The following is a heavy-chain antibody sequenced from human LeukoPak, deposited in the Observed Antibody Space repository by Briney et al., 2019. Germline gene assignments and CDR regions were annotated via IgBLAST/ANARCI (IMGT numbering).Heavy chain of an antibody. CDR2: IFGSGGSA. J-gene: IGHJ4*02. D-gene: IGHD6-19*01. Sequence: GGYLRLSCTASGFTFSSYAMYWVRQAPGKGLEWVSGIFGSGGSAHYADSVKGRFTISRDNSQNTVYLQMNSLRAEDTAVYYCGKTTTGYSSGRNPAWPVDYWGQGTLVTVSS. CDR1: GFTFSSYA. CDR3: GKTTTGYSSGRNPAWPVDY. V-gene: IGHV3-23*01.